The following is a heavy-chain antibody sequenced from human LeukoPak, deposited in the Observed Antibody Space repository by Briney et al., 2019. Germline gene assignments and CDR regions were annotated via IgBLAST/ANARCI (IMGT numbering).Heavy chain of an antibody. Sequence: NPSETLSLTCTVSGGSISSYYWSWIRQPPGKGLEWIGYIYYSGSTNYNPSLKSRVTISVDTSKNQFSLKLSSVTAADTAVYYCARGIPSGSGYENDYWGQGTLVTVSS. CDR3: ARGIPSGSGYENDY. CDR1: GGSISSYY. V-gene: IGHV4-59*01. CDR2: IYYSGST. J-gene: IGHJ4*02. D-gene: IGHD3-10*01.